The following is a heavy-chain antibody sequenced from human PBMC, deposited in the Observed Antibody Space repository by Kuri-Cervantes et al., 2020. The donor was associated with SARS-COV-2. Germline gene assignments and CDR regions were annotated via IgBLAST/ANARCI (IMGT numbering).Heavy chain of an antibody. CDR3: ARAKSPNAALVPADY. J-gene: IGHJ4*02. Sequence: GGSLRLSCAASGFTVSGNYMSWVRQAPEKGLEWLSVIYTGDKTYYADSVKGRFTISRDSSKNTLYLQMNSLRAEDTAVYYCARAKSPNAALVPADYWGQGTLVTVSS. CDR2: IYTGDKT. CDR1: GFTVSGNY. V-gene: IGHV3-53*01. D-gene: IGHD5-18*01.